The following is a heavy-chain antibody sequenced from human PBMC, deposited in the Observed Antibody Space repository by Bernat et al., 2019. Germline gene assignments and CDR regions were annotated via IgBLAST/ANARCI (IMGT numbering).Heavy chain of an antibody. Sequence: QVQLVQSGAEVKKPGSSVKVSCKASGGTFSSYAISWVRQAPGQGLEWMGGIIPIFGTANYAQKFQGRVTITADESTSTAYMELSSLRSEDTAVYYCARRPFEPAAMGRGAFDIWGQGTMVTVSS. CDR2: IIPIFGTA. CDR1: GGTFSSYA. D-gene: IGHD2-2*01. V-gene: IGHV1-69*01. J-gene: IGHJ3*02. CDR3: ARRPFEPAAMGRGAFDI.